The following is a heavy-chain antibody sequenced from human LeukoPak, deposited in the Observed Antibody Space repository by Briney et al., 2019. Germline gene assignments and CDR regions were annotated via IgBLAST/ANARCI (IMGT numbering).Heavy chain of an antibody. Sequence: GESLKISCQGSGYSFTTYWIGWVRQMPGKGLEWMGIIYPGDSDTKYSPSFQGQVTISADKSISAAYLQWSSLKASDTAMYYCARLTGTYLDYWGQGTLVTVSS. D-gene: IGHD1-7*01. CDR2: IYPGDSDT. J-gene: IGHJ4*02. CDR1: GYSFTTYW. CDR3: ARLTGTYLDY. V-gene: IGHV5-51*01.